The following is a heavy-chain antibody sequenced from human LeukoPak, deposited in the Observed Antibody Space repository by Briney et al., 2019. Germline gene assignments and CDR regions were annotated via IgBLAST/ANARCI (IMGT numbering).Heavy chain of an antibody. J-gene: IGHJ1*01. CDR3: AKSGWYERPKYFQH. V-gene: IGHV3-23*01. CDR1: QFTFHNYA. D-gene: IGHD6-19*01. Sequence: PGGSLRLSCVASQFTFHNYAMNWVRQAPGKGLEWVAALRGDGGATYHADSVRGRFTISRDNSKNTLYLQMNSLRAEDAAVYYCAKSGWYERPKYFQHWGQGTLVTVSS. CDR2: LRGDGGAT.